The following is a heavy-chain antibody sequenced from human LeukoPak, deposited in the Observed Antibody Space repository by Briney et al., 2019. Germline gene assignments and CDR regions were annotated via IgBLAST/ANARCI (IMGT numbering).Heavy chain of an antibody. D-gene: IGHD3-3*01. V-gene: IGHV3-23*01. J-gene: IGHJ4*02. CDR3: AKDPYYDFWSGYYYFDY. Sequence: GGSLRLSCAASGLTFSNYAMSWVRQAPGKGLEWVSGISGSGGYTYYADSVKGRFTISRDNSKNTLYLQMNSPRAEDTAIYYCAKDPYYDFWSGYYYFDYWGQGTLVTVSS. CDR1: GLTFSNYA. CDR2: ISGSGGYT.